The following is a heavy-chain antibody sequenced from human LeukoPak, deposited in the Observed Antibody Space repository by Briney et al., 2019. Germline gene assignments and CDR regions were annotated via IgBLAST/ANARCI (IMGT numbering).Heavy chain of an antibody. V-gene: IGHV4-39*01. Sequence: SETLSLTCTVSGGSISSRSYYWGWIRQPPGKGLEWIGSIYYSGSTYYNPSLKSRVTISVDTSKNQFSLKLSSVTAADTAVYYCARHSITIFGVATYFDLWGRGTLVTVSS. CDR2: IYYSGST. CDR1: GGSISSRSYY. CDR3: ARHSITIFGVATYFDL. J-gene: IGHJ2*01. D-gene: IGHD3-3*01.